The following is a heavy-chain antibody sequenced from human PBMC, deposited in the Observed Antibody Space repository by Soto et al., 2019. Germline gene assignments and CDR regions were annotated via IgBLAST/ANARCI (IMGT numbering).Heavy chain of an antibody. CDR1: GFTFSSYA. J-gene: IGHJ6*02. D-gene: IGHD3-10*01. CDR3: ARGHGSGSYYYYYYGMDV. Sequence: GGSLRLSCAASGFTFSSYAMHWVRQAPGKGLEWVAVISYDGSNKYYADSVKGRFTISRDNSKNTLYLQMNSLRAEDTAVYYCARGHGSGSYYYYYYGMDVWGQGTTVTVSS. V-gene: IGHV3-30-3*01. CDR2: ISYDGSNK.